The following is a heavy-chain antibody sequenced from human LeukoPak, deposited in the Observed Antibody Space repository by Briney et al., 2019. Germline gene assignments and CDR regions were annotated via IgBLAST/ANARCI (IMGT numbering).Heavy chain of an antibody. D-gene: IGHD4-23*01. J-gene: IGHJ4*02. Sequence: GGSLRLSCAASGLTFSSHWMHWVRQAPGKGLVWVSRITNDGSSTTYADSVKGRFTISRDNSKNTLYLQMNSLRAEDTAVYYCAKRGSGGDYFDYWGQGTLVTVSS. V-gene: IGHV3-74*01. CDR2: ITNDGSST. CDR3: AKRGSGGDYFDY. CDR1: GLTFSSHW.